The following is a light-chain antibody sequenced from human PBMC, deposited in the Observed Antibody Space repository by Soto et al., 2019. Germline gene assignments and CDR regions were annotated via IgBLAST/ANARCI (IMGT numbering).Light chain of an antibody. CDR1: SSDVGGYNF. J-gene: IGLJ1*01. Sequence: QSALTQTPSASGSPGQSVTISCTGTSSDVGGYNFVSWYQQHPGKAPKLIIYEVNKRPSGVPDRFSGSKSGNTASLTVSGLQAEDETDYYCSSYAGSNNRYVFGTGTKVTVL. CDR2: EVN. V-gene: IGLV2-8*01. CDR3: SSYAGSNNRYV.